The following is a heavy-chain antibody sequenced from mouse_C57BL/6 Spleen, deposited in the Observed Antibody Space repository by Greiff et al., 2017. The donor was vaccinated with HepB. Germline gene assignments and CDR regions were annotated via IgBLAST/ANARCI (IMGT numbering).Heavy chain of an antibody. CDR2: IDPENGDT. Sequence: EVQLQQSGAELVRPGASVKLSCTASGFNIKDDYMHWVKQRPEQGLEWIGWIDPENGDTEYASKFQGKATITADTSSNTAYLQLSSLTSEDTAVYYCTYPMRFAYGGQGTLVTVSA. J-gene: IGHJ3*01. CDR3: TYPMRFAY. CDR1: GFNIKDDY. V-gene: IGHV14-4*01.